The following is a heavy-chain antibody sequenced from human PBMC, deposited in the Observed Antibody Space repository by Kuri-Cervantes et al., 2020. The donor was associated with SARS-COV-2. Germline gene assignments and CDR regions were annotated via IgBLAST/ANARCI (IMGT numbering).Heavy chain of an antibody. Sequence: GGSLRLSCVASGFNFEKYPMQWVRLAPGKGLEYVSAVTSDGDGTYYADSVKGRFTISRDNSKNTLYLQMNSLRAEDTAGYYCASRYSSSWYAVDYWGQGTLVTVSS. V-gene: IGHV3-64*04. J-gene: IGHJ4*02. CDR2: VTSDGDGT. D-gene: IGHD6-13*01. CDR1: GFNFEKYP. CDR3: ASRYSSSWYAVDY.